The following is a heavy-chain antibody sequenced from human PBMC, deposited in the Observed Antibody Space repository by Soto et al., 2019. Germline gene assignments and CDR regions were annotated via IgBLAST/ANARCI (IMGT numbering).Heavy chain of an antibody. CDR2: IKQDGSEK. D-gene: IGHD2-15*01. CDR3: AREDKGGPGY. V-gene: IGHV3-7*01. CDR1: GFTFSNYY. Sequence: EVQLVESGGGLVQPGGSLRLSCAASGFTFSNYYMTWVRQAPGKGLQWVANIKQDGSEKYYMDSVRGRFTISKDNTRNSLYLQMSSVRVEDTAVYYCAREDKGGPGYWGQGALVTVSS. J-gene: IGHJ4*02.